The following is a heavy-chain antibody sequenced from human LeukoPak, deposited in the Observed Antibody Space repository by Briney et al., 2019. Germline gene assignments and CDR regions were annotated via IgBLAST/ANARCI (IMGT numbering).Heavy chain of an antibody. CDR2: INQDASEK. J-gene: IGHJ3*02. CDR3: ANTMTGAFDI. CDR1: EFTFSSFW. Sequence: PGGSLRLSCAASEFTFSSFWMSWVRQAPGKGLEWVANINQDASEKYHVDSVKGRFTISRDNAKNSLYLQMNSLRAEDTAVYYCANTMTGAFDIWGQGTMVTVSS. V-gene: IGHV3-7*05. D-gene: IGHD3-22*01.